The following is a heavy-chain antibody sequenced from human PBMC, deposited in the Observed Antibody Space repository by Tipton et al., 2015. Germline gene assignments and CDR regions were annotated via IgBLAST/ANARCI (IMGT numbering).Heavy chain of an antibody. CDR3: ARGHSGSYRTRGMDV. J-gene: IGHJ6*02. Sequence: QSGAEVKKPGSSVKVSCQSSGVNRNSLGITWVRQAPGQGLEWMGGIIPTLGTTNYAQKFQGRVTITADKSTSTVYMELSSLTSEDTAVYYCARGHSGSYRTRGMDVWGQGTTVTVSS. CDR1: GVNRNSLG. D-gene: IGHD1-26*01. CDR2: IIPTLGTT. V-gene: IGHV1-69*06.